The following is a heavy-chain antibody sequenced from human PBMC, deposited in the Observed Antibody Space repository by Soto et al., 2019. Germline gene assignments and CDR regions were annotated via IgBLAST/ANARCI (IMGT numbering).Heavy chain of an antibody. Sequence: GGSLRLSCAASGFTFSSYGMHWVRQAPGKGLEWVAVISYGGSNKYYADSVKGRFTISRDNSKNTLYLQMNSLRAEDTAVYYCAKDRRGAARYYYYYMDVWGKGTTVTVSS. J-gene: IGHJ6*03. CDR2: ISYGGSNK. CDR1: GFTFSSYG. D-gene: IGHD1-26*01. CDR3: AKDRRGAARYYYYYMDV. V-gene: IGHV3-30*18.